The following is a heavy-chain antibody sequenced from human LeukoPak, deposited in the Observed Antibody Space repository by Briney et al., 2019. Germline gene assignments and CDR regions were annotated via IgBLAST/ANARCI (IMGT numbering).Heavy chain of an antibody. CDR3: ARASSAHIVVVPAASNWFDP. J-gene: IGHJ5*02. CDR2: ISAYNGNT. D-gene: IGHD2-2*01. V-gene: IGHV1-18*01. CDR1: GYTSTSYG. Sequence: ASVKVSCKASGYTSTSYGISWVRQAPGQGLEWMGWISAYNGNTNYAQKLQGRVTMTTDTSTSTAYMELRSLRSDDTAVYYCARASSAHIVVVPAASNWFDPWGQGTLVTVSS.